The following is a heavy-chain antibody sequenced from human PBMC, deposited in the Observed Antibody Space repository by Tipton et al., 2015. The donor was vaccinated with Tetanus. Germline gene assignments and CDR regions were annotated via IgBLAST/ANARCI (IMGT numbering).Heavy chain of an antibody. CDR2: ISPADSNI. CDR1: GVIFTDYW. D-gene: IGHD2-2*01. V-gene: IGHV5-51*01. CDR3: AKRRFHAFSTPGWFYP. J-gene: IGHJ5*02. Sequence: QLVQSGAEEKKPGESLKISCKGSGVIFTDYWIGWVRQMPEEGLELIGIISPADSNIHYSSSLECRVTISADKSISTVYLQCTSLKAADSSMYYCAKRRFHAFSTPGWFYPWGQGTLVPVSS.